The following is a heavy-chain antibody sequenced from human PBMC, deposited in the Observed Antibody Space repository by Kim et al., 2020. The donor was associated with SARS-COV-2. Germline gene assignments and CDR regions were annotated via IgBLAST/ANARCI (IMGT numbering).Heavy chain of an antibody. J-gene: IGHJ4*02. Sequence: SETPSLTCTVSGGSISSGDYYWSWIRQPPGKGLEWIGYIYYSGSTYYNPSLKSRVTISVDTSKNQFSLKLSSVTAADTAVYYCARVGWELRNFDYWGQGTLVTVSS. CDR1: GGSISSGDYY. D-gene: IGHD1-26*01. V-gene: IGHV4-30-4*01. CDR2: IYYSGST. CDR3: ARVGWELRNFDY.